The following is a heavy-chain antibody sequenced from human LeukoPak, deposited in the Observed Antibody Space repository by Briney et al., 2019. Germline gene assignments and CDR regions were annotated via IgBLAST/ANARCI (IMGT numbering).Heavy chain of an antibody. CDR3: ARYVVYGSGKYYFDY. V-gene: IGHV4-39*01. CDR1: DGSISSRNYY. CDR2: INYSGSN. J-gene: IGHJ4*02. Sequence: SETLSLTCSVSDGSISSRNYYWGWLRRPPGRGLEWIASINYSGSNYYNPSLKSRVTISEDTSENQFSLKLSSVTAADTAVYYCARYVVYGSGKYYFDYWGQGTLVTGSS. D-gene: IGHD3-10*01.